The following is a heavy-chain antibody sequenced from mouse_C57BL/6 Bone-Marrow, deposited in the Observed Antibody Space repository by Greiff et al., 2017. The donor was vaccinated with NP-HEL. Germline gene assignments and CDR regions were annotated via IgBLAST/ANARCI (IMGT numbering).Heavy chain of an antibody. CDR1: GYTFTSYW. CDR3: ARVSTMVKWFAY. CDR2: IDPSDSYT. V-gene: IGHV1-59*01. D-gene: IGHD2-2*01. Sequence: VQLQQPGAELVRPGTSVKLSCKASGYTFTSYWMHWVKQRPGQGLEWIGVIDPSDSYTTYNQKFKGKATLTVATSSSTAIMQLSSLTSEDSAGYYSARVSTMVKWFAYWGQGTLVTVSA. J-gene: IGHJ3*01.